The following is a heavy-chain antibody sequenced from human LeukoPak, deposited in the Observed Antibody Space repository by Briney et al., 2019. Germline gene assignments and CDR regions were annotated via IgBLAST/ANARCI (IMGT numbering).Heavy chain of an antibody. J-gene: IGHJ4*02. D-gene: IGHD6-6*01. Sequence: SETLSLTCTVSGGSITSYYWTYIRQPAGKGLEWIGRIHTSGTTNYNPSLKSRVTMSVDTSKNQFSLNLSSVTAADTAMYYCAREFSGTSIAARVFDSWGQGTLVTVSS. CDR2: IHTSGTT. CDR1: GGSITSYY. V-gene: IGHV4-4*07. CDR3: AREFSGTSIAARVFDS.